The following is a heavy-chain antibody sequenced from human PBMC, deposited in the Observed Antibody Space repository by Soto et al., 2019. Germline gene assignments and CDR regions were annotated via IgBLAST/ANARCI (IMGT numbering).Heavy chain of an antibody. V-gene: IGHV1-18*04. CDR1: GYTFTSYG. CDR2: ISAYNGNT. J-gene: IGHJ5*02. D-gene: IGHD6-13*01. CDR3: ARVLQLTGWTGCFDP. Sequence: ASVKVSCKASGYTFTSYGISWVRQAPGQGLEWMGWISAYNGNTNYAQKLQGRVTMTTDTSTSTAYMELRSLRSDDTAVYYCARVLQLTGWTGCFDPWGQGTLVTFSS.